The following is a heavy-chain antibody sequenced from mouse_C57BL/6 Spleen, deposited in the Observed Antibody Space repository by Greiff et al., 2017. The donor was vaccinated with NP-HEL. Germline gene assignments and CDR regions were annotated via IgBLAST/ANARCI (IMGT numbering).Heavy chain of an antibody. D-gene: IGHD2-5*01. V-gene: IGHV1-15*01. CDR3: TPSYYSNYVRFAY. CDR2: IDPETGGT. CDR1: GYTFTDYE. J-gene: IGHJ3*01. Sequence: QVQLKQSGAELVRPGASVTLSCKASGYTFTDYEMHWVKQTPVHGLEWIGAIDPETGGTAYNQKFKGKAILTADKSSSTAYMELRSLTSEDSAVYYCTPSYYSNYVRFAYWGQGTLVTVSA.